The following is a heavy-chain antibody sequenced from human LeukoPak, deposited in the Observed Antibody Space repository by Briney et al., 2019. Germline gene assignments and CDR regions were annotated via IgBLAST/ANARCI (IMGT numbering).Heavy chain of an antibody. J-gene: IGHJ6*02. CDR3: ARDQNYDFWSGYSPEGMDV. V-gene: IGHV3-11*01. CDR1: GFAFSDYY. D-gene: IGHD3-3*01. Sequence: PGGSLRLSCAASGFAFSDYYMSWIRQAPGKGLEWVSYISSSGSTIYYADSVKGRFTISRDNAKNSLYLQMNSLRAEDTAVYYCARDQNYDFWSGYSPEGMDVWGQGTTVTVSS. CDR2: ISSSGSTI.